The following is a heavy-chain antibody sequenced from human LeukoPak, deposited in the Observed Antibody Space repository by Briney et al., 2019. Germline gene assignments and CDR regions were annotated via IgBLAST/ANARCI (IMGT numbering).Heavy chain of an antibody. CDR2: IYSGGST. V-gene: IGHV3-53*01. J-gene: IGHJ6*02. D-gene: IGHD3-3*01. CDR1: GFTVSSNY. Sequence: GGSLRLSCAASGFTVSSNYMSWVRQAPGKGLEWVSVIYSGGSTYYADSVKGRFTISRDNSKNTLYLQMNSLRAEDTAVYYCAKWAKLYDFWSGPDYYGMDVWGQGTTVTVSS. CDR3: AKWAKLYDFWSGPDYYGMDV.